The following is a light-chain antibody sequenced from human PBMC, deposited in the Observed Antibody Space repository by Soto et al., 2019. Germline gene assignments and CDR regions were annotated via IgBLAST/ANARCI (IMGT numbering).Light chain of an antibody. CDR1: SSDVGGYNY. V-gene: IGLV2-14*01. CDR2: EVS. J-gene: IGLJ3*02. CDR3: NSYTTSGTWV. Sequence: QSALTQPASVSGSPGQSITISCTGTSSDVGGYNYVSWYQQHPGKAPKLMIYEVSNRPSGVSNRFSGSKSGNTASLTISGLKAEDAADYYCNSYTTSGTWVFGGGTKLTVL.